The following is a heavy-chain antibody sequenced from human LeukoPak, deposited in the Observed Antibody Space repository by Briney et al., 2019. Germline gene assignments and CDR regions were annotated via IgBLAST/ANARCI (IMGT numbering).Heavy chain of an antibody. CDR3: ARDSPWAEYWFDP. V-gene: IGHV1-2*06. D-gene: IGHD1-14*01. Sequence: VASVKVSCKASGYTFTGYYMHWVRQAPGQGLEWMGRTNPNSGGTNYAQKFQGRVTMTRDTSISTAYMELSRLRSDDTAVYYCARDSPWAEYWFDPWGQGTLVTVSS. J-gene: IGHJ5*02. CDR2: TNPNSGGT. CDR1: GYTFTGYY.